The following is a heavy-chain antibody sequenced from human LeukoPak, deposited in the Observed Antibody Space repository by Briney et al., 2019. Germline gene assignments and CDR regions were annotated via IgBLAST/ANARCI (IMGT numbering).Heavy chain of an antibody. Sequence: PGRSLRLSCAASGFTFSSYGMHWVRQAPGKGLEWVAVIWYDGSNKYYADSVKGRFTISRDNSKNTLYLQMNSLRAEDTAVCYCARDFGIAAAGLDYWGQGTLVTVSS. V-gene: IGHV3-33*01. D-gene: IGHD6-13*01. CDR2: IWYDGSNK. CDR1: GFTFSSYG. J-gene: IGHJ4*02. CDR3: ARDFGIAAAGLDY.